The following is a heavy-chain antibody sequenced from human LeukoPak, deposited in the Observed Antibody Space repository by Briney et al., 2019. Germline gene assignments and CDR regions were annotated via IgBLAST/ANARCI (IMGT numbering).Heavy chain of an antibody. D-gene: IGHD7-27*01. Sequence: PGGSLRLSCAASGFTFSSYAMHWVRQAPGKGLEWVAVISYDGSNKYYADSVKGRFTISRDNSKNTLYLQMNSLRAGDTAVYYCLTGDDAFDIWGQGTMVTVSS. CDR3: LTGDDAFDI. CDR1: GFTFSSYA. J-gene: IGHJ3*02. CDR2: ISYDGSNK. V-gene: IGHV3-30*01.